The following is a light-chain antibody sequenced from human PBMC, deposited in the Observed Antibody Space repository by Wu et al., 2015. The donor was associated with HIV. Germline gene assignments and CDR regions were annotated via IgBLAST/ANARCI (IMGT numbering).Light chain of an antibody. Sequence: QMTQSPSFLSASVGDRVTLTCRASQDINIYLTWYQQKPGKVPKLLIHGASFLAPGVPSRFSGSRFGTNFTLTISSLQPDDFGTFYCQHYSNYPYTFGQGTRVE. V-gene: IGKV1-27*01. CDR3: QHYSNYPYT. J-gene: IGKJ2*01. CDR2: GAS. CDR1: QDINIY.